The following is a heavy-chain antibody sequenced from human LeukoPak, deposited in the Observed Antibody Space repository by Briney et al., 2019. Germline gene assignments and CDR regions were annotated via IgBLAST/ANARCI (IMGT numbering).Heavy chain of an antibody. V-gene: IGHV5-51*01. D-gene: IGHD3-10*01. CDR1: EYDFTNYW. J-gene: IGHJ6*03. Sequence: SGESLKISCKGSEYDFTNYWIGWVRQMPGKGLEWMGIIYPSDSDTRYSPSFQGQVTISADKSISTAYLEWSSLKASDTAVYYCARRQVYTMRRNNYSYMDVWGRGTTVTVSS. CDR2: IYPSDSDT. CDR3: ARRQVYTMRRNNYSYMDV.